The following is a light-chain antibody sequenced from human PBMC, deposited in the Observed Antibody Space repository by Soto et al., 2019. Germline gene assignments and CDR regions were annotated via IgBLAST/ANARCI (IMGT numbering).Light chain of an antibody. V-gene: IGLV2-14*01. Sequence: QSALTQPASVSGSPGQSITISCTGTSSDVGAYDYVSWYQQHPGKAPKLMISDVGSRPSGVSNRFSGSKSGNTASLTISGLQAEDGADYYCGSYTSINTLVFGGGTKLTVL. J-gene: IGLJ2*01. CDR3: GSYTSINTLV. CDR2: DVG. CDR1: SSDVGAYDY.